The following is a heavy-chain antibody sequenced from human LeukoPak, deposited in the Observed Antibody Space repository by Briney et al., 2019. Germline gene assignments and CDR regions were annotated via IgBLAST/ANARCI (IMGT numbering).Heavy chain of an antibody. CDR2: ISSSSSYI. CDR3: ARLYYDSSGYYYGAFDI. CDR1: GFTFSSYS. D-gene: IGHD3-22*01. Sequence: PGGSLRLSCAASGFTFSSYSMNWVRQAPGKGLEWVSSISSSSSYIYYADSVKGRFTISRDNAKNSLYLRMNSLRAEDTAVYYCARLYYDSSGYYYGAFDIWGQGTMVTVSS. J-gene: IGHJ3*02. V-gene: IGHV3-21*01.